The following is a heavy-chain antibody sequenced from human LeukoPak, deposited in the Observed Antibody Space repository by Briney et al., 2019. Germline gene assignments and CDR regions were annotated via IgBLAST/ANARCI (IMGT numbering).Heavy chain of an antibody. Sequence: GGSLRLSCAASGFTVSSNYMSWVRQAPGKGLEWVSVIYSGGSTYYADSVKGRFTISRDNSKSTLYLQMNSLRAEDTAVYYCARSRQTPYYFDYWGQGTLVTVSS. CDR2: IYSGGST. J-gene: IGHJ4*02. V-gene: IGHV3-53*01. CDR1: GFTVSSNY. CDR3: ARSRQTPYYFDY.